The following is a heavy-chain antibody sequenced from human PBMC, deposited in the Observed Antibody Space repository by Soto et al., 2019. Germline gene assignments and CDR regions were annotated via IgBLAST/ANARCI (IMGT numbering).Heavy chain of an antibody. V-gene: IGHV4-39*01. CDR1: GGSIISSNYY. D-gene: IGHD3-3*01. J-gene: IGHJ6*02. Sequence: QLQLQESGPGLVKPSETLSLTCTVSGGSIISSNYYWDWIRQPPGKGLEWIGNIYYSGSTYYNPSLKSRVTMSVDTSKNQFSLRLSSVTAADTATYYCARQSIIQSPDYYYGMDIWGQGTTVTVSS. CDR2: IYYSGST. CDR3: ARQSIIQSPDYYYGMDI.